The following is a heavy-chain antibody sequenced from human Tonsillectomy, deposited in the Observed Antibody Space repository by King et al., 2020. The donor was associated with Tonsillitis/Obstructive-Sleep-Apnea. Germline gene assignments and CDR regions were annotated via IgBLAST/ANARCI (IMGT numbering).Heavy chain of an antibody. J-gene: IGHJ4*02. Sequence: VQLVESGGGLVKPGGSLRLSCAASGFTFSNAWMNWVRQAPGKGLEWVGRIKSKTVGGTTDYAAPVKGRFTISRDDSKNTLYLQMNSLKTEDTAVYYCTTDGKIVGAKGFGYWGQGTLVTVSS. D-gene: IGHD1-26*01. CDR1: GFTFSNAW. CDR3: TTDGKIVGAKGFGY. V-gene: IGHV3-15*07. CDR2: IKSKTVGGTT.